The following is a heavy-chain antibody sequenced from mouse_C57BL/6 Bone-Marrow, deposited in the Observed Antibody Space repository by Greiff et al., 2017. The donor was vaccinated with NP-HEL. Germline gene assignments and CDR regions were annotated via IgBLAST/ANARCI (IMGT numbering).Heavy chain of an antibody. Sequence: EVQGVESGGGLVKPGGSLKLSCAASGFTFSDYGMHWVRQAPEKGLEWVAYISSGSSTIYYADTVKGRFTISRDNAKNTLFLQMTSLRSEDTAMYYCARPHYGNYGAYWGQGTLVTVSA. CDR1: GFTFSDYG. D-gene: IGHD2-1*01. J-gene: IGHJ3*01. CDR2: ISSGSSTI. V-gene: IGHV5-17*01. CDR3: ARPHYGNYGAY.